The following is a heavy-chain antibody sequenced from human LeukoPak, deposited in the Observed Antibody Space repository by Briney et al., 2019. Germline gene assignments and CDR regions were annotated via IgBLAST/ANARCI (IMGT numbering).Heavy chain of an antibody. Sequence: GASVKVSCKASGYTFTSYGISWVRQAPGQGLEWMGWISAYNGNTNYAHKLQGRVTMTTDTSTNTAYMELRSLRSDDTAVYYWARIAVAGTEGMKWLDPWGQGTRVTVSS. CDR1: GYTFTSYG. V-gene: IGHV1-18*01. CDR2: ISAYNGNT. D-gene: IGHD6-19*01. J-gene: IGHJ5*02. CDR3: ARIAVAGTEGMKWLDP.